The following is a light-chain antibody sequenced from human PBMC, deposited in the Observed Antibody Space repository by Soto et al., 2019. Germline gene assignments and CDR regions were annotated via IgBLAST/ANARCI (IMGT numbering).Light chain of an antibody. CDR2: KAS. Sequence: DIQVTQSPSTLSASVGDRVTITCRASQSLNDWLAWYQQKPGKAPKLLIYKASGLERGVPSRFSGSGSGTEFTLTISSLQPDDFATYYCQQYNGYPWTFGQGTKVEIK. CDR1: QSLNDW. J-gene: IGKJ1*01. CDR3: QQYNGYPWT. V-gene: IGKV1-5*03.